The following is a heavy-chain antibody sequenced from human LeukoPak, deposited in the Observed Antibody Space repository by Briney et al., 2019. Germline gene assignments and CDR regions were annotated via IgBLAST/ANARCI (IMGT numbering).Heavy chain of an antibody. V-gene: IGHV3-30*18. CDR3: AKVGKLVRVGYFDY. J-gene: IGHJ4*02. CDR1: GFTFSTYD. CDR2: MAYDGRNE. Sequence: PGRSLRLSCAASGFTFSTYDLHWVRQAPGQGLEWVGVMAYDGRNEYYVDSVKGRFTISRDNSKNTVYLQMNSLRAEDTAIHYCAKVGKLVRVGYFDYWGQGTLVTVSS. D-gene: IGHD6-13*01.